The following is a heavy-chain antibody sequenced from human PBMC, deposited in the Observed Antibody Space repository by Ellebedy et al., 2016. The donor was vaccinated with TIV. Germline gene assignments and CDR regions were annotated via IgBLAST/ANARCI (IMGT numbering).Heavy chain of an antibody. J-gene: IGHJ4*02. CDR1: GCTFTSYG. Sequence: ASVKVSCKASGCTFTSYGISWVRQAPGQGLEWMGWISAYNGNTNYAQKLQGRVTMTTDTSTSTAYMELSSLRSEDTAVYYCARVGGSGSSTDFDYWGQGTLVTVSS. CDR2: ISAYNGNT. V-gene: IGHV1-18*01. D-gene: IGHD3-10*01. CDR3: ARVGGSGSSTDFDY.